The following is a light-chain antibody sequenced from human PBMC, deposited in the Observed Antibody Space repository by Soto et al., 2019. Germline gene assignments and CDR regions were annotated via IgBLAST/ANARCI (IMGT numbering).Light chain of an antibody. Sequence: TQSPSSVSASVGDTVTITCRASQDINSQLAWFQQQPGRPPKYVIQAATMLQSGFPSRFAGSGSGRDFTLTIHTLQPEDSATYYCLQVANFPRTFGQGTKVDIK. CDR3: LQVANFPRT. CDR1: QDINSQ. J-gene: IGKJ1*01. V-gene: IGKV1-12*01. CDR2: AAT.